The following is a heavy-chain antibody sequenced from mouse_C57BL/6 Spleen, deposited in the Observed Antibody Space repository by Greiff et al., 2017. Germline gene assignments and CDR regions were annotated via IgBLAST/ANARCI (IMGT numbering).Heavy chain of an antibody. CDR3: ARLYYGNSWFAY. Sequence: QVQLQQSGPGLVAPSQSLSITCTVSGFSLTSYAISWVRQPPGKGLEWLGVLWTGGGTNYNSALKSRLGISKDNSNSQVFLNMNSLQTDDTARYYCARLYYGNSWFAYWGQGTLVTVSA. J-gene: IGHJ3*01. CDR2: LWTGGGT. D-gene: IGHD2-1*01. CDR1: GFSLTSYA. V-gene: IGHV2-9-1*01.